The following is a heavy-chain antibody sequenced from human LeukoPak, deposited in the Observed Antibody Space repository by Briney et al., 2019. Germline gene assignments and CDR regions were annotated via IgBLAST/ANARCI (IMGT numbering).Heavy chain of an antibody. CDR3: AKDISDYYDSSGYYVY. Sequence: GRSLRLSCAASGFTFDDYAMHWVRQAPGKGLEWASGISWNSGSIGYADSVKGRFTISRDNAKNSLYLQMNSLRAEDTALYYCAKDISDYYDSSGYYVYWGQGTLVTVSS. D-gene: IGHD3-22*01. V-gene: IGHV3-9*01. CDR1: GFTFDDYA. CDR2: ISWNSGSI. J-gene: IGHJ4*02.